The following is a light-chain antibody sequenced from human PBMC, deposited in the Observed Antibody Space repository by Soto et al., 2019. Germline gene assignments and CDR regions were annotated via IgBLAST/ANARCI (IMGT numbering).Light chain of an antibody. V-gene: IGLV2-23*01. CDR2: EGS. Sequence: QSALTQPASVSGSPGQSITISCTGTSNDVGSYNLVSWYQQHPGKAPKLMIYEGSKRPSGVSNRFSGSKSGNTASLTISGLQAEDEADYYCCSYAGSSTLVCGGGTKVTVL. CDR3: CSYAGSSTLV. J-gene: IGLJ2*01. CDR1: SNDVGSYNL.